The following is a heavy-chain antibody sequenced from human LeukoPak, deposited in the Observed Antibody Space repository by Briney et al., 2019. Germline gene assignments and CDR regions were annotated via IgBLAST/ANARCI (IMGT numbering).Heavy chain of an antibody. D-gene: IGHD1-14*01. CDR3: ARTNRNPNWFDP. Sequence: SETLSLTCTVSGGSISSYYWSWIRQPAGKGLEWIGRIYTSGSTLYNPSLKSRVTMSVDTSKNQFSLKLSSVTAADTAVYYCARTNRNPNWFDPWGQGTLVTVSS. J-gene: IGHJ5*02. CDR1: GGSISSYY. V-gene: IGHV4-4*07. CDR2: IYTSGST.